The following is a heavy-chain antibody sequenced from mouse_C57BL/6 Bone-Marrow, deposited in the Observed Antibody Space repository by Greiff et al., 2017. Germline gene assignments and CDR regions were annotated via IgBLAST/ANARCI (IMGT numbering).Heavy chain of an antibody. V-gene: IGHV3-1*01. CDR1: GYSITSGYD. CDR2: ISYSGST. J-gene: IGHJ1*03. Sequence: EVQLQESGPGMVKPSQSLSLTCTVTGYSITSGYDWHWIRHFPGNKLEWMGYISYSGSTNYNPSLKSRISITHDTSTNPFFLKLNSVTTEDTATYDCARDRHYGSSYWCFDVWGTGTTVTVSS. CDR3: ARDRHYGSSYWCFDV. D-gene: IGHD1-1*01.